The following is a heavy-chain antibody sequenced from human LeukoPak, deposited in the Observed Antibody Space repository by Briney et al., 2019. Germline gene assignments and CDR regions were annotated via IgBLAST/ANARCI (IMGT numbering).Heavy chain of an antibody. CDR3: ARDRYDHDSSGYYEF. CDR1: GGSFSGYY. CDR2: IYESGST. V-gene: IGHV4-59*01. J-gene: IGHJ4*02. D-gene: IGHD3-22*01. Sequence: SETLSLTCAVYGGSFSGYYWSWLRKPPGKALEWIGYIYESGSTDYNPSLRSRVTISRDTSKNHVSLKLTSVTTADTAVYYCARDRYDHDSSGYYEFWGQGTLVTVSS.